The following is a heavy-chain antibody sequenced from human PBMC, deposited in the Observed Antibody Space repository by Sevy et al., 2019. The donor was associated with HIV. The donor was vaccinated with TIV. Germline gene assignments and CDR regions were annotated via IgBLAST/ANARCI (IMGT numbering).Heavy chain of an antibody. CDR3: ATSPDYYDSSRDAFDI. CDR2: YDPEDGET. Sequence: GPVKVSCKVSGYSVSDLSIHWVRQAPGKGLEWMGGYDPEDGETIYAQKFQGRVTMTEGTSTDTAYMELSSLRSEDTAVYYCATSPDYYDSSRDAFDIWGQGTMVTVSS. J-gene: IGHJ3*02. V-gene: IGHV1-24*01. CDR1: GYSVSDLS. D-gene: IGHD3-22*01.